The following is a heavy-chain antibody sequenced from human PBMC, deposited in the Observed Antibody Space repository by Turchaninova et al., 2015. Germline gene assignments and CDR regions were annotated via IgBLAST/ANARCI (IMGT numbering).Heavy chain of an antibody. CDR3: ARHQTNNYGSGSPFDY. D-gene: IGHD3-10*01. Sequence: QVQLQESGPGLVKPSETLSLTCAVSGYSSSSAYYWSWRRLPPGQGLECIASVDHGGSTQYHPSLKSRITISTDTSKNQFSLKLSSVTAADTAVYYCARHQTNNYGSGSPFDYWGQGTLVTVSS. V-gene: IGHV4-38-2*01. CDR2: VDHGGST. CDR1: GYSSSSAYY. J-gene: IGHJ4*02.